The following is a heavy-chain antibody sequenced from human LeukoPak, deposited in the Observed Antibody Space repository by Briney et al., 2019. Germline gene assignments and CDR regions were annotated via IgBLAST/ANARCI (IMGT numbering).Heavy chain of an antibody. CDR2: IIPIFGTA. D-gene: IGHD2/OR15-2a*01. Sequence: SVKVSCKASGGTFSGYAISWVRQAPGQGLEWMGGIIPIFGTANYAQKFQGRVTITADKSTSTAYMELSSLRSEDTAVYYCGRGETEVLWFGPWGEGALVTVSS. CDR1: GGTFSGYA. V-gene: IGHV1-69*06. CDR3: GRGETEVLWFGP. J-gene: IGHJ5*02.